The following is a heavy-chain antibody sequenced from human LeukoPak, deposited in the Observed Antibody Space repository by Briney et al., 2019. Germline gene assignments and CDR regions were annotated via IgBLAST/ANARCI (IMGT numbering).Heavy chain of an antibody. D-gene: IGHD5-24*01. CDR3: AGSRDGYNFDY. Sequence: GESLKISCKGSGYTFTSYGISWVRQAPGQGLEWMGWISAYNGNTNYAQKLQGRVTMTTDTSTSTAYMELRSLRSDDTAVYYCAGSRDGYNFDYWGQGTLVTVSS. CDR2: ISAYNGNT. V-gene: IGHV1-18*01. CDR1: GYTFTSYG. J-gene: IGHJ4*02.